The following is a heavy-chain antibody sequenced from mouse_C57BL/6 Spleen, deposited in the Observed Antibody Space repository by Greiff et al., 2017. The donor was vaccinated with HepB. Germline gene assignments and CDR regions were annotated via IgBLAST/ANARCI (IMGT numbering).Heavy chain of an antibody. CDR1: GFTFSNYW. J-gene: IGHJ2*01. CDR2: IRLKSDNYAT. CDR3: TGPYSSGYVDY. D-gene: IGHD3-2*02. Sequence: EVKLEESGGGLVQPGGSMKLSCVASGFTFSNYWMNWVRQSPEKGLEWVAQIRLKSDNYATHYAESVKGRFTISRDDSKSSVYLQMNNLRAEDTGIYYCTGPYSSGYVDYWGQGTTLTVSS. V-gene: IGHV6-3*01.